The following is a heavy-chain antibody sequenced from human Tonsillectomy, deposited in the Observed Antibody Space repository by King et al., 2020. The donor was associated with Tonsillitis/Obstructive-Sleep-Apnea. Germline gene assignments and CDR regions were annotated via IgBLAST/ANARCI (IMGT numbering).Heavy chain of an antibody. V-gene: IGHV5-51*01. J-gene: IGHJ5*02. CDR1: GYSFTTYG. Sequence: VQLVESGAEVKKPGESLKISCKGSGYSFTTYGIGWVRQMPGKGLEWMGIIYPGDSDTRYSPSFQGQFTISADKSISTAYLQWSSLKASDTAMYYCVVEASSWRYNWFDPWGQGTLVTVSS. CDR2: IYPGDSDT. D-gene: IGHD6-13*01. CDR3: VVEASSWRYNWFDP.